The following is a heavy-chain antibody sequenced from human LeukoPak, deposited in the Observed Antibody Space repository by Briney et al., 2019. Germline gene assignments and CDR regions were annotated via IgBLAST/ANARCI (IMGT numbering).Heavy chain of an antibody. CDR3: ASRDKGYYYGMDV. J-gene: IGHJ6*02. CDR2: IYSGGST. Sequence: PGGSLRLSCAASGFTVSSNYMSWVRQAPGNGLEWVSLIYSGGSTYYADSVKGRFTISRDNSKNTLYLQMNSLRAEDTAVYYCASRDKGYYYGMDVWGQGTTVTVSS. D-gene: IGHD5-24*01. V-gene: IGHV3-66*01. CDR1: GFTVSSNY.